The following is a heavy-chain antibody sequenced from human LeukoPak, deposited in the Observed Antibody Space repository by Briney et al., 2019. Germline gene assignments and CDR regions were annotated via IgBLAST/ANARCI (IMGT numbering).Heavy chain of an antibody. CDR1: GESVSGYY. V-gene: IGHV4-34*01. CDR3: ARRVRSNCLDY. D-gene: IGHD6-13*01. CDR2: INHSGST. J-gene: IGHJ4*02. Sequence: SETLSLTCAVYGESVSGYYWNRIRQPPGKGLEWIGEINHSGSTNYNPSLKSRVTISVDTSKNQFSLKLRSVTAADTAVYYCARRVRSNCLDYWGQGTLVTVSS.